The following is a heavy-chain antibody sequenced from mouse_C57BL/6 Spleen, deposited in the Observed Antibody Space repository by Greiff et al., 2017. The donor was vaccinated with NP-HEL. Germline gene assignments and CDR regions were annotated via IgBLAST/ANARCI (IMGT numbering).Heavy chain of an antibody. CDR1: GFTFSDYY. J-gene: IGHJ3*01. D-gene: IGHD1-1*01. V-gene: IGHV5-12*01. Sequence: EVKLVESGGGLVQPGGSLKLSCAASGFTFSDYYMYWVRQTPEKRLEWVAYISHGGGSTYYPDTVKGRFTFSRDNAKNTLYLQMSRLKSEDTAMYYCARHNGSSWFAYWGQGTLVTVSA. CDR3: ARHNGSSWFAY. CDR2: ISHGGGST.